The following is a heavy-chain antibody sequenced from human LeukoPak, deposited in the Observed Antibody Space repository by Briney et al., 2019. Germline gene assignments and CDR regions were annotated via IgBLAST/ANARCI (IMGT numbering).Heavy chain of an antibody. J-gene: IGHJ4*02. CDR2: MNPNSGNT. CDR3: ARGNGLRLSG. D-gene: IGHD5-12*01. V-gene: IGHV1-8*02. Sequence: GASVKVSCKASGYTLTGYYMHWVRQAPGQGLEWMGWMNPNSGNTGYAQKFQGRVTMTRNTSISTAYMELSSLRSEDTAVYYCARGNGLRLSGWGQGTLVTVSS. CDR1: GYTLTGYY.